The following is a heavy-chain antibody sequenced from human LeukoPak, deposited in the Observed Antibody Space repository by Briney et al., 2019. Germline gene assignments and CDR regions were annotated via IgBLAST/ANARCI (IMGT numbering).Heavy chain of an antibody. CDR2: SSSSGSTI. Sequence: GSLRLSCAASGFTLSVYYMSWIRQAPGKGLEWVSYSSSSGSTIHYADSVKGRFAISRDNAKNSLYLQMNSLRAEDTAVYYCARRRDFIDYWGQGTLVTVSS. J-gene: IGHJ4*02. CDR3: ARRRDFIDY. D-gene: IGHD3/OR15-3a*01. V-gene: IGHV3-11*01. CDR1: GFTLSVYY.